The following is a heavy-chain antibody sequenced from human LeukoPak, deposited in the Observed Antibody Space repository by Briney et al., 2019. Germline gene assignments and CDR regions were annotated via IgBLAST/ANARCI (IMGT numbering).Heavy chain of an antibody. CDR3: ARHGIPSFYGMDV. Sequence: GGSLRLSCEAAGFSFRDYPMGWVRRASGKGLEWVSGISAGADVIFYADPVKGRFTISRDNSKNTLYLQMNSLRAEDTAVYYCARHGIPSFYGMDVWGQGTTVTVSS. V-gene: IGHV3-23*01. D-gene: IGHD1-26*01. CDR1: GFSFRDYP. CDR2: ISAGADVI. J-gene: IGHJ6*02.